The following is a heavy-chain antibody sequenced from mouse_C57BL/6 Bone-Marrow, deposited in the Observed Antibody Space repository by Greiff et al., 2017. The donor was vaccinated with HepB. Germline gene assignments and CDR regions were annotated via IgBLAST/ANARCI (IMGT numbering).Heavy chain of an antibody. V-gene: IGHV14-4*01. Sequence: VQLQQSGAELVRPGASVKLSCTASGFNIKDDYMHWVKQRPEQGLEWIGWIDLENGDTEYASKFQGKATITADTSSNTAYLQLSSLTSEDTAVYYCTTVITTVVGWGQGTTLTVSS. J-gene: IGHJ2*01. CDR1: GFNIKDDY. CDR3: TTVITTVVG. CDR2: IDLENGDT. D-gene: IGHD1-1*01.